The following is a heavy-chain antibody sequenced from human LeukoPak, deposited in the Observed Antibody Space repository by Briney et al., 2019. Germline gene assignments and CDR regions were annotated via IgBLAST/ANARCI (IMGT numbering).Heavy chain of an antibody. J-gene: IGHJ5*02. CDR2: SYYNGNT. D-gene: IGHD2-2*01. CDR3: ARWKYQLLWRPRRTNWFDP. CDR1: GGSITNYY. Sequence: SETLSLTCTVSGGSITNYYWSWIRQPPGKGLEWIGFSYYNGNTNYNPSLKSRVTISVGTSKNQFSLKLSSVTAADTAVYYCARWKYQLLWRPRRTNWFDPWGQGTLVTVSS. V-gene: IGHV4-59*12.